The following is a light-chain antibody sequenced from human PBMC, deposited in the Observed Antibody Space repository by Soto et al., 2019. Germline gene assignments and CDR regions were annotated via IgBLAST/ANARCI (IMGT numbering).Light chain of an antibody. CDR3: QQYDNWPPYT. Sequence: EIVMTQSPATLSVSPGESATLSCRASQSVSTNLAWYQQKPGQAPRLLIYGASTRAAGIPARFSGSGSGTEFTLPISSLQYEDFVVFYCQQYDNWPPYTFGQGTKLEIK. V-gene: IGKV3-15*01. CDR1: QSVSTN. J-gene: IGKJ2*01. CDR2: GAS.